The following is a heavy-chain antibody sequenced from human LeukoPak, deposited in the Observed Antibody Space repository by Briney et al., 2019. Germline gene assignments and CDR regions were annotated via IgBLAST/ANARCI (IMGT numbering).Heavy chain of an antibody. CDR3: ARSVWTGYLDY. Sequence: SETLSLTCTVSGYSISSGYYWGWIRKSPGKGLEGIGSIYHSGSTYYNRSLKSRVTISVDTSKNQFSLKLSSVTAADTAVYYCARSVWTGYLDYWGQGTLVTVSS. CDR2: IYHSGST. CDR1: GYSISSGYY. D-gene: IGHD3/OR15-3a*01. J-gene: IGHJ4*02. V-gene: IGHV4-38-2*02.